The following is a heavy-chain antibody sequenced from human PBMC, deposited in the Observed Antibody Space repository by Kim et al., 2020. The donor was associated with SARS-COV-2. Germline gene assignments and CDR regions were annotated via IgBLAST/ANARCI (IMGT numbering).Heavy chain of an antibody. J-gene: IGHJ3*02. CDR2: INHSGST. CDR1: GGSFSGYY. D-gene: IGHD1-26*01. CDR3: ARKPGSGSYYASNGRAFDI. V-gene: IGHV4-34*01. Sequence: SETLSLTCAVYGGSFSGYYWSWIRQPPGKGLEWIGEINHSGSTNYNPSLKSRVTISVDTSKNQFSLKLSSVTAADTAVYYCARKPGSGSYYASNGRAFDIWGQGTMVTVSS.